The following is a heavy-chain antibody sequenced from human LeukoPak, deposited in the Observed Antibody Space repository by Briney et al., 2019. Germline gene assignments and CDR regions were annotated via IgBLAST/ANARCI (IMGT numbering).Heavy chain of an antibody. CDR1: GGSFSGYY. V-gene: IGHV4-34*01. J-gene: IGHJ5*02. Sequence: SETLSLTCAVYGGSFSGYYWSWIRQPPGKGLEWIGEINHSGSTNYNPSLKSRVTISVDTSKNQFSLKLSSVTAADTAVYYCARGLAAAGKRRFNPWGQGTLVTVSS. CDR3: ARGLAAAGKRRFNP. CDR2: INHSGST. D-gene: IGHD6-13*01.